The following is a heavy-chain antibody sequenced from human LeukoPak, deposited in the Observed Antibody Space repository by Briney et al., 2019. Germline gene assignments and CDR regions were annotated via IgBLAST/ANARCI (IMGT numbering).Heavy chain of an antibody. V-gene: IGHV3-69-1*01. CDR2: ISSSSTI. D-gene: IGHD3-16*02. J-gene: IGHJ4*02. Sequence: ETLSLTCTVSGDSISSHYWSWIRQPPGKGLEWISYISSSSTIYYADSVRGRFTISRDNAKNSLYLQMNSLRAEDTAVYYCARDPGSYRYSDYWGQGTLVTVSS. CDR1: GDSISSHY. CDR3: ARDPGSYRYSDY.